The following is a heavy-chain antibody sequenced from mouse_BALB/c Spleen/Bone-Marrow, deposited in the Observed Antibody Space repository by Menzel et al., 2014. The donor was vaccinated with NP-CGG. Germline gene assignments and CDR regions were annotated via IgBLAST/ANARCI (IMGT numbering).Heavy chain of an antibody. CDR1: GYTFXSYW. Sequence: QVQLKQSGAELVKPGASVKLSCKASGYTFXSYWMHWVKQRPGQGLEWIGEINPSNGRTNYNEKFKSKATLTVDKSSSTAYMQLSSLTSEDSAVYYCARVGYYGSSYFDYWGQGTTLTVSS. CDR2: INPSNGRT. V-gene: IGHV1S81*02. D-gene: IGHD1-1*01. CDR3: ARVGYYGSSYFDY. J-gene: IGHJ2*01.